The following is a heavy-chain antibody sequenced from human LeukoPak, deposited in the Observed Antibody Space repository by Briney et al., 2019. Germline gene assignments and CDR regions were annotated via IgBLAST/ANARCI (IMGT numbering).Heavy chain of an antibody. J-gene: IGHJ6*03. CDR2: IIPIFGTA. V-gene: IGHV1-69*05. D-gene: IGHD1-14*01. Sequence: GSSVKVSCKASGDTFSSYAISWVRQAPGQGLEWMGRIIPIFGTANYAQKFQGRVTITTDESTSTAYMELSSLRSEDTAVYYCARSNQRPPYYYYMDVWGKGTTVTVSS. CDR3: ARSNQRPPYYYYMDV. CDR1: GDTFSSYA.